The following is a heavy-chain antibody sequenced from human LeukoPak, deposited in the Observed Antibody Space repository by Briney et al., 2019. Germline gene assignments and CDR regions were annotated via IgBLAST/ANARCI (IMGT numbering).Heavy chain of an antibody. Sequence: ASVKVSCKASGYTFTSYYMHWVRQAPGQGLEWMGIINPSGGSTSYAQKFQGRVTMTRDTSTSTVYMELSSLRSEDTAVYYCARDGESPSGAYYFDYWGQGTLVTVSS. CDR2: INPSGGST. V-gene: IGHV1-46*01. D-gene: IGHD2-15*01. CDR1: GYTFTSYY. CDR3: ARDGESPSGAYYFDY. J-gene: IGHJ4*02.